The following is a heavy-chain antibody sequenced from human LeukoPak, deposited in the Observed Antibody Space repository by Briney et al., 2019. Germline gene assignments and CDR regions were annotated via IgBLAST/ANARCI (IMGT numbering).Heavy chain of an antibody. CDR2: ITNGVST. CDR1: GFMFSGYA. V-gene: IGHV3-64D*06. CDR3: VQGWYYYGSSGYDYSKLNRRGDAFHI. J-gene: IGHJ3*02. Sequence: AGSLRLSCSASGFMFSGYAMHWVRQAPGKGLEYVSAITNGVSTYYTDSVKGRFTISRDNSKNKLYLKMSSLTPEDTAVYYCVQGWYYYGSSGYDYSKLNRRGDAFHIGGQGTMVTVS. D-gene: IGHD3-22*01.